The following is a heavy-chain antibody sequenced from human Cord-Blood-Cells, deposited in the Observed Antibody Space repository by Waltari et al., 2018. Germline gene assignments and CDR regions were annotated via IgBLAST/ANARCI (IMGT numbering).Heavy chain of an antibody. CDR2: ISYDGSNK. Sequence: QVQLVESGGGVVQPGRSLRLSCDALGFTFSSYGLHWVRQAPGKGREWVAVISYDGSNKYYADSVKGRFTISRDNSKNTLYLQMNSLRAEDTAVYYCAKDQDYGYFDYWGQGTLVTVSS. CDR3: AKDQDYGYFDY. D-gene: IGHD3-10*01. V-gene: IGHV3-30*18. J-gene: IGHJ4*02. CDR1: GFTFSSYG.